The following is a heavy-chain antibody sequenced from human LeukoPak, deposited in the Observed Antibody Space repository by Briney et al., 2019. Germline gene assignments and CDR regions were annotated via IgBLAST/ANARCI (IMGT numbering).Heavy chain of an antibody. CDR3: AGSGAIFGVNY. V-gene: IGHV4-59*08. D-gene: IGHD3-3*01. J-gene: IGHJ4*02. CDR2: IYYSGST. Sequence: PSETLSLTCTVSGGSISSYYWSWIRQPPGKGLEWIGYIYYSGSTNYNPSLKSRVTISVDTSKNQFSLKLSSVTAADTAVYYCAGSGAIFGVNYWGQGTLVTVSS. CDR1: GGSISSYY.